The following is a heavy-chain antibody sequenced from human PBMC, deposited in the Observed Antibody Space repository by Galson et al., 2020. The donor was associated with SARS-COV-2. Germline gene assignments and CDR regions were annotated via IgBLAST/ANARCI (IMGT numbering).Heavy chain of an antibody. D-gene: IGHD1-20*01. J-gene: IGHJ4*02. Sequence: GESLKISCKASGYKFTTFWIGWVRQMPGKGLEWVGIINPSDSDARFSSPLQGQVSISVDKSFNTAYLQWSSLKASDTAMYYCARLGTPETYKAHFDSWGQGTLVTVSS. CDR3: ARLGTPETYKAHFDS. CDR2: INPSDSDA. CDR1: GYKFTTFW. V-gene: IGHV5-51*01.